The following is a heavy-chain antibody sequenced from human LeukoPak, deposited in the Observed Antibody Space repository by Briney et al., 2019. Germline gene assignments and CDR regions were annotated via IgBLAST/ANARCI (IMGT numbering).Heavy chain of an antibody. V-gene: IGHV3-30-3*01. Sequence: GGSLRLSCAASGFTFSSCAMHWVRQAPGKGLEWVAVISYDGSNKYYADSVKGRFTISRDNSKNTLYLQMNSLRAEDTAVYYCASTGRGHSSSFSDYWGQGTLVTVSS. D-gene: IGHD6-6*01. CDR3: ASTGRGHSSSFSDY. CDR2: ISYDGSNK. J-gene: IGHJ4*02. CDR1: GFTFSSCA.